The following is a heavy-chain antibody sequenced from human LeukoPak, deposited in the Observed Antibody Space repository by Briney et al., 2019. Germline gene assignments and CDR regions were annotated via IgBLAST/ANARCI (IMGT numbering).Heavy chain of an antibody. J-gene: IGHJ4*02. D-gene: IGHD3-22*01. CDR3: ARVTGDKCRGKCYYDSSGRRRQSPIFDY. Sequence: GGSLRLSCAASGFTFSSYSMNWVRQAPGKGLEWVANIKQDGSEKYYVDSVKGRFTISRDNAKNSLYLQMNSLRAEDTAVYYCARVTGDKCRGKCYYDSSGRRRQSPIFDYWGQGTLVTVSS. V-gene: IGHV3-7*01. CDR2: IKQDGSEK. CDR1: GFTFSSYS.